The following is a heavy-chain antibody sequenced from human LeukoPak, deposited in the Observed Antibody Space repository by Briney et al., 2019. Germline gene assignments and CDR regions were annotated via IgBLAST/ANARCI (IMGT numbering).Heavy chain of an antibody. CDR2: ISYDGSNK. CDR1: GFTFSSNA. J-gene: IGHJ4*02. V-gene: IGHV3-30-3*01. D-gene: IGHD5-18*01. Sequence: PGGSLRLSCAASGFTFSSNAMHWVRQAPGKGLEWVAVISYDGSNKYYADSVKGRFTISRANSKNTLYLQMNSLRAEDTAVYYCARDPNSYGPQYYFDYWGQGTLVTVSS. CDR3: ARDPNSYGPQYYFDY.